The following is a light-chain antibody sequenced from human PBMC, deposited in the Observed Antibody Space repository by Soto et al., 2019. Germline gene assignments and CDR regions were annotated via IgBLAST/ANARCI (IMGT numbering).Light chain of an antibody. J-gene: IGKJ2*01. CDR2: GGS. Sequence: EIVLTQSPATLSVSPGDRVTLSCRASESLFGFLAWYQQKPGQSPRLLIYGGSTRATGIPARFSGSGSATDFTRTISSLQSEDCAVYFCQSYNDWPFASGLGTKLEI. CDR3: QSYNDWPFA. V-gene: IGKV3-15*01. CDR1: ESLFGF.